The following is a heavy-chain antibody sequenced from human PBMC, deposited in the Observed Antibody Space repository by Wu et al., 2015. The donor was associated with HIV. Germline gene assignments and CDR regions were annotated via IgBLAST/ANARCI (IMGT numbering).Heavy chain of an antibody. CDR2: IIPIVGTA. J-gene: IGHJ4*02. Sequence: QVQLVQSGAEVKKPGSSVKVSCKASGGTFSSYGFSWVRQAPGQGLEWMGRIIPIVGTARYAQKFQGRVTITADESTSTAYMKLSSLTSEDTAVYYCVRDRTWDEDYWGQGTDGHRRPQ. D-gene: IGHD1-26*01. CDR1: GGTFSSYG. V-gene: IGHV1-69*11. CDR3: VRDRTWDEDY.